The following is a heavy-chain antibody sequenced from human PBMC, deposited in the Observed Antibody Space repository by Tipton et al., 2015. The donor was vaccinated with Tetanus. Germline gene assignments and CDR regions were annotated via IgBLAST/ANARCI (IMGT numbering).Heavy chain of an antibody. CDR3: AREADCSGGSCFSGDFDN. CDR1: GFIFSSYG. J-gene: IGHJ4*02. Sequence: SGFIFSSYGIHWVRQAPGKGLEWVAVSWYDGTDKYYADSVKGRFTISRDNAKTTLYLQMNSLRAEDTAVYYCAREADCSGGSCFSGDFDNWGQGTQVTVSS. CDR2: SWYDGTDK. V-gene: IGHV3-33*01. D-gene: IGHD2-15*01.